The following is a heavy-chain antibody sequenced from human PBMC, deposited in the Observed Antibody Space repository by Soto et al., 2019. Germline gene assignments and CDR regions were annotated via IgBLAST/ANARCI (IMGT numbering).Heavy chain of an antibody. CDR1: YGSLSVSSGF. V-gene: IGHV4-39*01. J-gene: IGHJ4*02. D-gene: IGHD4-4*01. CDR3: ARTTGRYLKF. Sequence: PSETRSLTCTVSYGSLSVSSGFWDWVRQPPVKCLDWIGNSDYSGTAYFNPSRGTRCTFPLDTAKNQFSLSFYPVTAAHTPVYCCARTTGRYLKFWGQGILVTVSS. CDR2: SDYSGTA.